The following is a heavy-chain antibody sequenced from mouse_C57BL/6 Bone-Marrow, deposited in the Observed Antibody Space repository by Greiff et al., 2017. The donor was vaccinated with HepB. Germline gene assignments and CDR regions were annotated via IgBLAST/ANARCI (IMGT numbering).Heavy chain of an antibody. D-gene: IGHD2-1*01. V-gene: IGHV5-6*02. J-gene: IGHJ1*01. CDR3: ASPFCNYDWSFDV. CDR2: ISNGGSYT. Sequence: EVKVEESGGDLEKPGGSLKLSCAASGFTFSNYGMSWVRQTPDKRLEWVATISNGGSYTYYPDSVKGRFTISRDNAKNTLYLQMSSLKSEDTAMYYCASPFCNYDWSFDVWGAGTTVTVSS. CDR1: GFTFSNYG.